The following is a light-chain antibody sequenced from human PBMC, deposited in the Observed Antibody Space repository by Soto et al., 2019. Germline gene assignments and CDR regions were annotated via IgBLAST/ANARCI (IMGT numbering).Light chain of an antibody. CDR1: QSVRGRY. CDR2: GAS. J-gene: IGKJ2*01. V-gene: IGKV3D-20*01. Sequence: ELVLRQSPATLSLSPGERATLSCEASQSVRGRYLAWYQQQPGLAPRLLIYGASARATGTPDRFTGSGSGTDFTLTIDRLEPEDFGVYYCQSYGDSPNIFGRGTRLEIK. CDR3: QSYGDSPNI.